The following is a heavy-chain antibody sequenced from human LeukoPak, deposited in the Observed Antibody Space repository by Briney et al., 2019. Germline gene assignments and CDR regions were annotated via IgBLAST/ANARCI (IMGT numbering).Heavy chain of an antibody. D-gene: IGHD2-15*01. Sequence: GGSIXXYYWSWXRXPPGKGLEWIGYIYYSGSTNYNPSLKRRVTISVDTSKNQFSLKLSSVTAADTAVYYCARQYCSGGSCPPMDVWGQGTTVTVSS. CDR1: GGSIXXYY. J-gene: IGHJ6*02. V-gene: IGHV4-59*01. CDR3: ARQYCSGGSCPPMDV. CDR2: IYYSGST.